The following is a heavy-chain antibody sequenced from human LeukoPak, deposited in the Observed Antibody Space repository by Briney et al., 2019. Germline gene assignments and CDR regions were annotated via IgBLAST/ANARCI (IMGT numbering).Heavy chain of an antibody. CDR1: GFTFSSYS. CDR2: ISSSSTYI. Sequence: GRSLRLSCAASGFTFSSYSINSVRQAPGKGLEWGSSISSSSTYIYYADSLKCRFTISRDNAKNSLYLQMNSLRAEDTTVYYCARDRAYYDFWSGTDRYYMDVWGKGATVTVSS. D-gene: IGHD3-3*01. J-gene: IGHJ6*03. V-gene: IGHV3-21*01. CDR3: ARDRAYYDFWSGTDRYYMDV.